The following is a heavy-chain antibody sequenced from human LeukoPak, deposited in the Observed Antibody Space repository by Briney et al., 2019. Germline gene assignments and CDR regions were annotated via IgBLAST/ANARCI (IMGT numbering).Heavy chain of an antibody. D-gene: IGHD3-3*01. Sequence: PGGSLRLSCAGSGFTFSNYAMTWVRQAPGKGLEWVSSVSGSGRNTFYPDSVEGRFTISGDNSKNTLYLQMNSLRAEDTAVYYCANLYYDFWSGQYDYWGQGTLVTVSS. V-gene: IGHV3-23*01. CDR3: ANLYYDFWSGQYDY. J-gene: IGHJ4*02. CDR1: GFTFSNYA. CDR2: VSGSGRNT.